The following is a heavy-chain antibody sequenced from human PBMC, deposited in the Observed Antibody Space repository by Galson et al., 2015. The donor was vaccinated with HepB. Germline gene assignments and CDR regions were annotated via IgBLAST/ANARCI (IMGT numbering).Heavy chain of an antibody. Sequence: SLRLSCAASGFTFSNYNMNWVRQALGKGLEWVSYISSSSGTIHYADSVKGRFTISRDNAKNSLYLQMNSLRDEDTAVYYCARGGIPITMRGCFQDWGQGTLVTVSS. J-gene: IGHJ1*01. CDR3: ARGGIPITMRGCFQD. V-gene: IGHV3-48*02. CDR2: ISSSSGTI. D-gene: IGHD3-22*01. CDR1: GFTFSNYN.